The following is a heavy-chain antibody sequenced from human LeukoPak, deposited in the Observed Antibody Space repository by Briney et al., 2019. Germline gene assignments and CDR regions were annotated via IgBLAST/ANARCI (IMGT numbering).Heavy chain of an antibody. CDR3: ARDVSQYQLLYATEH. V-gene: IGHV3-21*01. CDR1: GFIFSSYG. D-gene: IGHD2-2*02. J-gene: IGHJ1*01. Sequence: GGSLRLSCAASGFIFSSYGMNWVRQAPGKGLEWFSSISSSSRYIYYADSVKGRFTISRGNAKNSLYLQMNSLRAEDTAVYYCARDVSQYQLLYATEHWGQGTLVTVSS. CDR2: ISSSSRYI.